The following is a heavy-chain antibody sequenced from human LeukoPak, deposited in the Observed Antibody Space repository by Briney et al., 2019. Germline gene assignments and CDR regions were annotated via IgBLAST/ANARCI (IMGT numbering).Heavy chain of an antibody. Sequence: ASVKVSCKASGYTVTSYYMHWVRQAPGQGLEWMGIINPSGGSRSYAQKFQGRVTMTRDMSTSTVYMELSSLRSEDTAVYYSARDGELGYCSGGSCANRGRFDPWGQGTLVTVSS. D-gene: IGHD2-15*01. CDR2: INPSGGSR. J-gene: IGHJ5*02. CDR1: GYTVTSYY. V-gene: IGHV1-46*01. CDR3: ARDGELGYCSGGSCANRGRFDP.